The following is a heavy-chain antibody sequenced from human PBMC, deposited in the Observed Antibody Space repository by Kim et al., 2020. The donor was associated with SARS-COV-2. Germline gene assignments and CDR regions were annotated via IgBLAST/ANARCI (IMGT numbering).Heavy chain of an antibody. Sequence: GGSLRLSCAVSGFTFDDYPMHWVRQAPGRGLEWVSLVSWDGERTKYADSVKGRFTISRDNTKNSLFLQMSSLRAEDSAFYYCARDLSTTTQSYYFDLWGQGTRVTVSS. CDR1: GFTFDDYP. V-gene: IGHV3-43*01. CDR2: VSWDGERT. CDR3: ARDLSTTTQSYYFDL. J-gene: IGHJ4*02. D-gene: IGHD4-17*01.